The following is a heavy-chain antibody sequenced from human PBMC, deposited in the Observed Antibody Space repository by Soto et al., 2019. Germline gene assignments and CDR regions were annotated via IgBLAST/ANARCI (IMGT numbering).Heavy chain of an antibody. CDR3: ATSLRGVNRFDP. D-gene: IGHD2-8*01. CDR1: GGSISSYY. CDR2: INYRRST. J-gene: IGHJ5*02. Sequence: QVQLQESGPGLLKPSETLSLTCTVSGGSISSYYWSWIRHPPGKGLEWIGDINYRRSTNYNPSLKSRVTISVDTSKNQCSLKLTSVTAADTSVYYFATSLRGVNRFDPRGQGTLLTVSS. V-gene: IGHV4-59*01.